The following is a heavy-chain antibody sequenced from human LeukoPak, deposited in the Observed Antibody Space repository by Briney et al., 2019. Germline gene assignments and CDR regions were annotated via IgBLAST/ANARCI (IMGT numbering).Heavy chain of an antibody. D-gene: IGHD2-15*01. J-gene: IGHJ3*02. V-gene: IGHV3-7*05. Sequence: GGSLRLSCAASGFTFSSYWMTWVRQAPGKGLEWMANIKHDGSETYSVDSVKGRFAISRDNAKNSLYLQMDSLRAEDTAVYYCASLRSATFDIWGQGTVVTVSS. CDR1: GFTFSSYW. CDR3: ASLRSATFDI. CDR2: IKHDGSET.